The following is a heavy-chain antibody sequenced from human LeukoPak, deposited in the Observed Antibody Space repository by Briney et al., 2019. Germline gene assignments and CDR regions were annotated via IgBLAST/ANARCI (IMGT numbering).Heavy chain of an antibody. D-gene: IGHD3-9*01. CDR2: ISAYDGDT. Sequence: ASVKVSCKASVYNFPMYCISWVRQAPGQGLEWMGWISAYDGDTEYAQKLQDRVTLTRDTSTTTAYMELRSLRSDDTAVYYCARIEGILTGYQPHYHYGKDVWGQGTTVTISS. CDR3: ARIEGILTGYQPHYHYGKDV. CDR1: VYNFPMYC. J-gene: IGHJ6*02. V-gene: IGHV1-18*01.